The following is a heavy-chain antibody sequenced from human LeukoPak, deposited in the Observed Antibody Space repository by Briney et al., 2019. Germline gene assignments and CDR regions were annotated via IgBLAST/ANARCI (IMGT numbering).Heavy chain of an antibody. V-gene: IGHV1-58*02. Sequence: SVKVSCKASGFTFTSSAMQWVRQARGQRLEWIGWIVVGSGNTNYAQKFQERVTITRGMSTSTAYMELSSLRSEDTAVYYCAAQSIAAAGMDYWGQGTLVTVSS. J-gene: IGHJ4*02. D-gene: IGHD6-13*01. CDR3: AAQSIAAAGMDY. CDR1: GFTFTSSA. CDR2: IVVGSGNT.